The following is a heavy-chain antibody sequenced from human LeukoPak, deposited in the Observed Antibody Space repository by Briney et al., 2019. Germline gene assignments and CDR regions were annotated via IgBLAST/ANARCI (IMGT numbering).Heavy chain of an antibody. J-gene: IGHJ4*02. CDR2: AHSSGNT. V-gene: IGHV4-4*08. CDR1: GGSISDYY. CDR3: AGGILLAQGDY. Sequence: PSETLSLTCTVSGGSISDYYWSWVRQPPGKGLEWIAYAHSSGNTAYSPSLKSRATISIDTSRNQFSLNLNSLTAADTAVYYCAGGILLAQGDYWGQGTLVTVSS. D-gene: IGHD2/OR15-2a*01.